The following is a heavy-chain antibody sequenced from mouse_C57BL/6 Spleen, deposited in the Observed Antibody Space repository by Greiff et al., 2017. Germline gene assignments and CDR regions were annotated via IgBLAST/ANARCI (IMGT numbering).Heavy chain of an antibody. CDR3: ARYGTGPLDY. CDR2: IYPGGGGT. D-gene: IGHD1-1*01. Sequence: VQLQQSGAELVRPGASVKVSCKASGYAFTSYWIKWVKQRPGKGLEWIGVIYPGGGGTNYNEKFKGKATLTADKSSSTAYMQLSSLTSEDSAVYFCARYGTGPLDYWGQGTTLTVSS. V-gene: IGHV1-54*01. J-gene: IGHJ2*01. CDR1: GYAFTSYW.